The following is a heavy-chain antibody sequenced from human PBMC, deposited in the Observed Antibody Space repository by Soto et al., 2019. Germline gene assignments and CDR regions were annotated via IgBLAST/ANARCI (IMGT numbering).Heavy chain of an antibody. CDR1: GFTFSRYA. D-gene: IGHD5-12*01. CDR2: ISGSGGGT. CDR3: AKDNGASGYDWGLYYYYGMDV. J-gene: IGHJ6*02. V-gene: IGHV3-23*01. Sequence: EVQLLESGGGLVQPGGSLRLSCAASGFTFSRYAMSWVRQAPGKGLEWVSTISGSGGGTYYADSVKGRFTISRDNSKNTLYLQVNSLRAEDTALYYCAKDNGASGYDWGLYYYYGMDVWGQGTTVTVSS.